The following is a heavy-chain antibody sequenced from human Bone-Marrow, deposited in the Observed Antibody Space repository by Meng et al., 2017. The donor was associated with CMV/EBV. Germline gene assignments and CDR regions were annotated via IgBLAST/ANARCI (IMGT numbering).Heavy chain of an antibody. CDR3: ARRSSSFAY. D-gene: IGHD6-6*01. V-gene: IGHV3-7*01. CDR2: IKRDGSEK. J-gene: IGHJ4*02. Sequence: GGSLRLSCVASGFTFSSYWMTWVRQAPGKGLEWVANIKRDGSEKYYVGSVRGRFTISRDNAKNSLYLRMNSLRAEDTAVYYCARRSSSFAYWGQGTRVTGYS. CDR1: GFTFSSYW.